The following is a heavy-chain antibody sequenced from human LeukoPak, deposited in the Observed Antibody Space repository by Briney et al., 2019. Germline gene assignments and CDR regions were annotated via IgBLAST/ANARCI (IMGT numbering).Heavy chain of an antibody. CDR2: IHPTGGGT. D-gene: IGHD4-11*01. Sequence: ASVKVSCKTSGYTFTGYSVHWVRQAPGHGLEWMGWIHPTGGGTIYAQSFQGRVTMTRDTSITTAYMELSRLRSDDTAVYYCARDLGTVTTYYWGQGTLVTVSS. J-gene: IGHJ4*02. CDR1: GYTFTGYS. CDR3: ARDLGTVTTYY. V-gene: IGHV1-2*02.